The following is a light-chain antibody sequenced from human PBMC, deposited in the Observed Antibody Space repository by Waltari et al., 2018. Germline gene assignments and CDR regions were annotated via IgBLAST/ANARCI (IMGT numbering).Light chain of an antibody. J-gene: IGKJ2*01. CDR2: WAS. CDR3: QQYYSSLPYT. V-gene: IGKV4-1*01. CDR1: QSVLYSSNKKNY. Sequence: DIVMTQPPDSLAVSLGERAPINCKSSQSVLYSSNKKNYLAWYQQKPGQPPKLLIYWASTRESGVPDRFSGSGSETDFTLTISSLQAEDVAVYYCQQYYSSLPYTFGQGTKLEIK.